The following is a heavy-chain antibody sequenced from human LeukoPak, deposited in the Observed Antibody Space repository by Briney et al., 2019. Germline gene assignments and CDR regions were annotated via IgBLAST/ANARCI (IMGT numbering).Heavy chain of an antibody. CDR3: AKVSGYSYGYLNWYFDL. D-gene: IGHD5-18*01. V-gene: IGHV3-9*01. J-gene: IGHJ2*01. CDR1: GFTFSRYS. CDR2: ISWNSGSI. Sequence: QSGGSLRLSCAASGFTFSRYSMNWVRQAPGKGLEWVSGISWNSGSIGYADSVKGRFTISRDNAKNSLYLQMNSLRAEDTALYYCAKVSGYSYGYLNWYFDLWGRGTLVTVSS.